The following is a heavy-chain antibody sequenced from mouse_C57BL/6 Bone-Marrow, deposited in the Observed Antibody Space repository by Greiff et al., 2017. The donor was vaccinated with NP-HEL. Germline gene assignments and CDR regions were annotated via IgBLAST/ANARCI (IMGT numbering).Heavy chain of an antibody. CDR1: GFTFSSYA. CDR3: TRGRYDGYYVRYAMDY. Sequence: EVKLVESGEGLVKPGGSLKLSCAASGFTFSSYAMSWVRQTPEKRLEWVAYISSGGDYIYYADTVKGRFTISRDNARNTLYLQMSSLKSEDTAKYYCTRGRYDGYYVRYAMDYWGQGTSVTVSS. CDR2: ISSGGDYI. D-gene: IGHD2-3*01. J-gene: IGHJ4*01. V-gene: IGHV5-9-1*02.